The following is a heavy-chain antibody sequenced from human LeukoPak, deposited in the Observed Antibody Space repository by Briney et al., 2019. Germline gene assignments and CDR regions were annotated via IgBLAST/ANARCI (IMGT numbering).Heavy chain of an antibody. CDR1: GGSFSGYY. D-gene: IGHD2-15*01. CDR2: INHSGST. V-gene: IGHV4-34*01. Sequence: NPSETLSLTCAVYGGSFSGYYWSWIRQPPGKGLEWIGEINHSGSTNYNPSLKSRVTMSLDTSKNQFSLKLSSVTAADTAVYYCAGSGKAYYWGQGTLVTVSS. CDR3: AGSGKAYY. J-gene: IGHJ4*02.